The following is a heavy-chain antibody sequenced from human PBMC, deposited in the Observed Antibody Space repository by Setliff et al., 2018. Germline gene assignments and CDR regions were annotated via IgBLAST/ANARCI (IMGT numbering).Heavy chain of an antibody. CDR1: GGTSSSFA. V-gene: IGHV1-69*10. D-gene: IGHD3-10*01. CDR3: ARNEYNYYGSGSYYNNLPFEY. Sequence: SVKVSCKASGGTSSSFALSWVRQAPGQGLEWMGGIIPIIGIANYAQKFQGRVTITADKSTSTAYMELSSLRSEDTAVYYCARNEYNYYGSGSYYNNLPFEYWGQGTLVTVSS. CDR2: IIPIIGIA. J-gene: IGHJ4*02.